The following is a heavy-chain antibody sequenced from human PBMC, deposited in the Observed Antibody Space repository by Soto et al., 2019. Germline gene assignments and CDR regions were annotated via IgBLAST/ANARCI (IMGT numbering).Heavy chain of an antibody. J-gene: IGHJ4*02. V-gene: IGHV6-1*01. CDR2: TYYRSKWYN. CDR3: AREGGTIPLTTTHFDY. Sequence: PSQTLSLTCVISGDSVSSNSAAWNWIRQSPSRGLEWLGRTYYRSKWYNDYAVSVKSRITINPDTSKNQFSLQLNSVTPEDTAVYYCAREGGTIPLTTTHFDYWGQGTLVTVSS. CDR1: GDSVSSNSAA. D-gene: IGHD1-7*01.